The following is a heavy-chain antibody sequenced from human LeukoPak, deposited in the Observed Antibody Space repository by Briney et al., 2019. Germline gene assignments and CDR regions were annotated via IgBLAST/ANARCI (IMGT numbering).Heavy chain of an antibody. CDR3: ARRHKRGYSYGYPPHPYYFDY. CDR2: IYYSGST. J-gene: IGHJ4*02. Sequence: PSETLSLTCTVSGGSISSYYWSWIRQPPGKGLEWIGYIYYSGSTNYNPSLKSRVTISVDTSKNQFSLKLSSVTAADTAMYYCARRHKRGYSYGYPPHPYYFDYWGQGTLVTVSS. V-gene: IGHV4-59*08. CDR1: GGSISSYY. D-gene: IGHD5-18*01.